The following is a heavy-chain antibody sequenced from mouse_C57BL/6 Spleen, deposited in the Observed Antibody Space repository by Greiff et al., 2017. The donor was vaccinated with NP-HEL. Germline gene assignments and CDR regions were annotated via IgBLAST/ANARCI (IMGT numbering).Heavy chain of an antibody. V-gene: IGHV1-72*01. CDR2: IDPNSGGT. CDR1: GYTFTSYS. CDR3: ANGNELFAY. Sequence: QVQLKQPGAELVKPGASVKLSCKASGYTFTSYSMHWVKQRPGRGLEWIGRIDPNSGGTKYNEKFKSQATLTVDKPSSTAYMQLSSLTSEDSAVYYCANGNELFAYWGQGTLVTVSA. D-gene: IGHD1-3*01. J-gene: IGHJ3*01.